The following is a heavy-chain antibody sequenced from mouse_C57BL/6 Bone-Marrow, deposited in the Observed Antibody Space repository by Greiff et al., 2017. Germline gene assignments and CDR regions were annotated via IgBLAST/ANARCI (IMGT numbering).Heavy chain of an antibody. CDR1: GYSITSGYD. CDR3: ARGTTVRAMDY. Sequence: EVQLQQSGPGMVKPSQSLSLTCTVTGYSITSGYDWHWIRPFPGNKLEWMGYISYSGSTNYNPSLKSRISITHDTSKNHFFLKLNSVTTEDTATYYCARGTTVRAMDYWGQGTSVTVSS. J-gene: IGHJ4*01. D-gene: IGHD1-1*01. CDR2: ISYSGST. V-gene: IGHV3-1*01.